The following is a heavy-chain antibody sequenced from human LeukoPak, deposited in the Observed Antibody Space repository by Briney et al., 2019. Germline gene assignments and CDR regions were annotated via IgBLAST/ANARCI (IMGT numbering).Heavy chain of an antibody. J-gene: IGHJ5*01. Sequence: GGSLRLSCAASGFTFSDSYMTWVRHAPGKGVEWVAYISGSGHDINYSDSVKGRFTISRDNAKNSLYLQMSSLTVEDTAVYYCTRDPRHFDSCGQGTLVTVSS. CDR1: GFTFSDSY. CDR2: ISGSGHDI. V-gene: IGHV3-11*04. CDR3: TRDPRHFDS. D-gene: IGHD6-6*01.